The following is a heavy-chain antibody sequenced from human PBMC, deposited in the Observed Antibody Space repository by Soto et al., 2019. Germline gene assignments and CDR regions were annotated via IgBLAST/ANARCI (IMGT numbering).Heavy chain of an antibody. J-gene: IGHJ3*02. CDR2: INAGNGNT. CDR1: GYTFTSYA. Sequence: ASVKVSCKASGYTFTSYAMHWVRQAPGQRLEWMGWINAGNGNTKYSQKFQGRVTITRYTSASTAYMELSSLRSEDTAVYYCASERQYYYDSSGYYSDAFDIWGQGTMVTVSS. D-gene: IGHD3-22*01. CDR3: ASERQYYYDSSGYYSDAFDI. V-gene: IGHV1-3*01.